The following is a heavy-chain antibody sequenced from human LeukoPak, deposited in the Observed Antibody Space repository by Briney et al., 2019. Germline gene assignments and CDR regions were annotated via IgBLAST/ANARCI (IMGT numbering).Heavy chain of an antibody. D-gene: IGHD3-3*01. Sequence: GGSLRLSCAASGFTFSNAWMSWVRQAPGKGLEWVGRIKSKTDGGTTDYAAPVEGRFTISRDDSKNTLYLQMNSLKTEDTAVYYCTTDRHYDFWSGYPLPPYNWFDPWGQGTLVTVSS. CDR3: TTDRHYDFWSGYPLPPYNWFDP. J-gene: IGHJ5*02. V-gene: IGHV3-15*01. CDR1: GFTFSNAW. CDR2: IKSKTDGGTT.